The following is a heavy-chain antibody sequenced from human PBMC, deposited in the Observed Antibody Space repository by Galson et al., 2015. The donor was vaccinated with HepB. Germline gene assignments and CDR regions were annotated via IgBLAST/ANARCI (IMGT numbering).Heavy chain of an antibody. D-gene: IGHD2-15*01. CDR3: ARSLYCSGGSCYSFYYMDV. CDR1: GGTFSSYA. CDR2: IIPIFGTA. J-gene: IGHJ6*03. Sequence: SVKVSCKASGGTFSSYAISWVRQAPGQGLEWMGGIIPIFGTANYAQKFQGRVTITADESTSTAYMELSSLRSEDTAVYYCARSLYCSGGSCYSFYYMDVWGKGTTVTVSS. V-gene: IGHV1-69*13.